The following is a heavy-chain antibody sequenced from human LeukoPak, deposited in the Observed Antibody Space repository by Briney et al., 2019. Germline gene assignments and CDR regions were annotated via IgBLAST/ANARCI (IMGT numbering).Heavy chain of an antibody. D-gene: IGHD3-16*02. V-gene: IGHV3-9*01. CDR3: AKAFGYRDY. CDR2: ISWNSGSI. Sequence: GRSLRLSCAASGFTFDDYAKHWVRQAPGKGLGWVSGISWNSGSIGYADSVKGRFTISRDNAKNSLYLQMNSLRAEDTALYYCAKAFGYRDYWGQGTLVTVSS. CDR1: GFTFDDYA. J-gene: IGHJ4*02.